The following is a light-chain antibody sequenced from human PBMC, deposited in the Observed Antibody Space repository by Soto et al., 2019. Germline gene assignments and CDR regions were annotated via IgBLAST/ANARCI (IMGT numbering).Light chain of an antibody. CDR3: QHYGSSANT. CDR1: QSVGSSN. J-gene: IGKJ2*01. Sequence: EIVLTQSPGTLSLSPGARATLSCRASQSVGSSNLAWYQQKSGQAPRLLIYDISSRATGIPDRFSGSGSGTDFTLTISRLEPEDFAVYYCQHYGSSANTFGQGTKLEIK. CDR2: DIS. V-gene: IGKV3-20*01.